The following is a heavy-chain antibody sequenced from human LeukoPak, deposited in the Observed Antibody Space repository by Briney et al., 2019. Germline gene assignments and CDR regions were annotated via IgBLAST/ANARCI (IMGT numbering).Heavy chain of an antibody. D-gene: IGHD4-17*01. V-gene: IGHV3-30*02. CDR3: AKVWSTVTTDWYFDL. Sequence: GGSLRLSCVASGFTFSSYGMHWVRQAPGKGLEWVAFIRYDGSNKYYADSVKGRFTISRDNSKNTLYLQMNSLRAEDTAVYYCAKVWSTVTTDWYFDLWGRGTLVTVSS. CDR1: GFTFSSYG. CDR2: IRYDGSNK. J-gene: IGHJ2*01.